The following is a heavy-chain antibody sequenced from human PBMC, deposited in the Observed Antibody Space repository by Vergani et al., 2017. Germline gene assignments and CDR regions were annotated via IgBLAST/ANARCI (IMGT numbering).Heavy chain of an antibody. CDR3: AKDLSSSTAWPHFDC. J-gene: IGHJ4*02. Sequence: QVHLVESGGGVVQPGRSLTLSCVASGFSFRGHGMHWVRQAPGKGLEWVAMISYDGDRRAYGDFAKGRFTISGDSSKTVYLQMNSLRVEDTAMYFCAKDLSSSTAWPHFDCRGQGTLVTVSS. CDR1: GFSFRGHG. CDR2: ISYDGDRR. D-gene: IGHD2-8*02. V-gene: IGHV3-30*18.